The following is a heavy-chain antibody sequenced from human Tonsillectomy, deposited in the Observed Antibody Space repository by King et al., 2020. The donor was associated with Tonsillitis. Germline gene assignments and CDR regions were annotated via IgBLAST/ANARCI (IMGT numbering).Heavy chain of an antibody. J-gene: IGHJ4*02. V-gene: IGHV1-8*01. CDR2: MNPNSYNT. D-gene: IGHD6-19*01. CDR1: RYTFTNYD. CDR3: ATRRQWLAIDY. Sequence: QLVQSGAEVKKPGASVKVSCKASRYTFTNYDINWVRQAAGQGLEWMGWMNPNSYNTGYAQKFQGRVTMTRNTSISTAYMELSSLSSEATAVYYCATRRQWLAIDYWGPGTLVTVSS.